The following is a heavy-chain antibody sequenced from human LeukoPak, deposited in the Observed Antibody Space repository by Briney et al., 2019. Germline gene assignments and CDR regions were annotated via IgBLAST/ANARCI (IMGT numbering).Heavy chain of an antibody. CDR2: VNPNSGNT. Sequence: GASVKVSCKASGYTFTSYDINWVRQATGQGLEWMGWVNPNSGNTGYAQKFQGRVTMTRNTSISTAYMELSSLRSEDTAVYYCARGGIAAAGCTDWGQGTLVTVSS. CDR3: ARGGIAAAGCTD. J-gene: IGHJ4*02. CDR1: GYTFTSYD. D-gene: IGHD6-13*01. V-gene: IGHV1-8*01.